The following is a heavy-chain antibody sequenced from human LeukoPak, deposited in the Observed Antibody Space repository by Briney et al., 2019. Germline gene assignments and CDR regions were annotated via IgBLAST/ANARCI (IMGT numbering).Heavy chain of an antibody. V-gene: IGHV3-21*01. Sequence: SVKGRFTISRDSAKNSLYLQMNSLRAEDMAVYYCARDSIVAAAPFDYWGQGTLVTVSS. CDR3: ARDSIVAAAPFDY. D-gene: IGHD6-13*01. J-gene: IGHJ4*02.